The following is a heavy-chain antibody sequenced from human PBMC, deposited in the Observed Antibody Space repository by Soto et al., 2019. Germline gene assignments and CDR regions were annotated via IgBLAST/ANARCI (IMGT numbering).Heavy chain of an antibody. J-gene: IGHJ6*02. V-gene: IGHV3-7*03. Sequence: EVQLVDSGGDLVQPGGSLRLSCAASGFTFNSYWMSWVRQAPGKGLEWVAIIKEDGSERYYVDSVKGRFTISRDNAKNSLYLQMEGLRVEDTAVYYCTRGPPGGYGMDVWGQGTTVTVSS. CDR2: IKEDGSER. CDR1: GFTFNSYW. CDR3: TRGPPGGYGMDV. D-gene: IGHD3-16*01.